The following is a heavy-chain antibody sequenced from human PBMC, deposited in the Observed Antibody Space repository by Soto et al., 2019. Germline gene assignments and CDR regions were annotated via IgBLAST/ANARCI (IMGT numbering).Heavy chain of an antibody. CDR3: ARRYGASFDY. Sequence: QVQLQESGPGLVKPSETLSLPCTVSGGSISSYYWSWIRQPPGKGLEWIGYIYYSGSTNYNPSLKSRVTISVDTSKNQFSLKLSSVPAADTAVYYCARRYGASFDYWGQGTLVTVSS. D-gene: IGHD4-17*01. CDR1: GGSISSYY. J-gene: IGHJ4*02. CDR2: IYYSGST. V-gene: IGHV4-59*01.